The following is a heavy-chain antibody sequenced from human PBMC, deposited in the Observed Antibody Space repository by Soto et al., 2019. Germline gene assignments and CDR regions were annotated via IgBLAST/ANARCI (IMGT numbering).Heavy chain of an antibody. D-gene: IGHD3-3*01. CDR3: AHRVLRTVFGLVTTTAIYFDF. V-gene: IGHV2-5*02. CDR2: IYWDDDK. J-gene: IGHJ4*02. Sequence: QITLNESGPTVVRPTETLTLTCSFSGFSLTTSGVGVGWIRRSPGKAPEWLALIYWDDDKRYSASLKSRLTTTKDTSKNQVVLTVSDLDPTDTATYYCAHRVLRTVFGLVTTTAIYFDFWGQGTPVAVSS. CDR1: GFSLTTSGVG.